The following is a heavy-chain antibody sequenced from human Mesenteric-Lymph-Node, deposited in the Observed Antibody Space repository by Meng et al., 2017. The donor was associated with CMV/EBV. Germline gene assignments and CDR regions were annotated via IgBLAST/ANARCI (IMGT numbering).Heavy chain of an antibody. Sequence: GESLKISCAASGFTFSSYAMSWVRQAPGKGLEWVSAISGSGGSTYYADSVKGRFTISRDNSKNTLYLQMNSLRADDTAVYYCAKGAPEYSSSWYYFDYWGQGTLVTVSS. CDR2: ISGSGGST. J-gene: IGHJ4*02. CDR3: AKGAPEYSSSWYYFDY. CDR1: GFTFSSYA. V-gene: IGHV3-23*01. D-gene: IGHD6-13*01.